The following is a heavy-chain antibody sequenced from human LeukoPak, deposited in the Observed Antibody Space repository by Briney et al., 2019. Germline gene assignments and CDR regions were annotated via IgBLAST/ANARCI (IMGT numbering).Heavy chain of an antibody. J-gene: IGHJ4*02. CDR1: GFTFSSYW. D-gene: IGHD4-17*01. CDR3: ARAGSNYGDYDY. V-gene: IGHV3-7*01. Sequence: GGSMRLSCAASGFTFSSYWMSWVRQAPGKGLEWVANIKQDGSEKYYVDSVKGRFTISRDNAKNSLYMQMNSPRAEDTAVYYCARAGSNYGDYDYWGQGTLVTVSS. CDR2: IKQDGSEK.